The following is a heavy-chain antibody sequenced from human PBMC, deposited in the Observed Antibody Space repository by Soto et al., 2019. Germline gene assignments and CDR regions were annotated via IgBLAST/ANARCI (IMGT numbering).Heavy chain of an antibody. Sequence: GGSLRLSCAASGFIFSTYGIHWARQAPGKGLEWVAVISYDGRHEYYADSVRGRFTISRDNSKNMLSLQMNSLRAEDTAVYYCARDLGNYMNQYYYYGMDVWGQGTTVTVSS. J-gene: IGHJ6*02. CDR3: ARDLGNYMNQYYYYGMDV. CDR2: ISYDGRHE. D-gene: IGHD4-4*01. CDR1: GFIFSTYG. V-gene: IGHV3-30*03.